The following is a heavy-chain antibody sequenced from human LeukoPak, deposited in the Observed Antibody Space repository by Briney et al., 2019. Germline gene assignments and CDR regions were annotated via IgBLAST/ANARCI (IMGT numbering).Heavy chain of an antibody. Sequence: PSETLSLTCTVSGGSISSSSYYWGWIRLPPGKGLEWIGSIYYSGSTYYNPSLKSRVTISVDTSKNQFSLKLSSVTAADTAVYYCARLRRNSWYFDYWGQGTLVTVST. CDR3: ARLRRNSWYFDY. J-gene: IGHJ4*02. V-gene: IGHV4-39*01. CDR1: GGSISSSSYY. D-gene: IGHD6-13*01. CDR2: IYYSGST.